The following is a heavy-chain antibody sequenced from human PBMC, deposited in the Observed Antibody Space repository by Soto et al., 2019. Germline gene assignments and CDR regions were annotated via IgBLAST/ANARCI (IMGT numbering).Heavy chain of an antibody. D-gene: IGHD2-21*02. Sequence: SETLSLTFTVSGGSISSYYWSWIRQPPGKGLEWIGYMYNTGGTIYNPSLKSRVTISVDTSKNQFSLKLNSVTAADTAVYYCARDLWGYCGADCYPLDVWGQGTTVTVS. V-gene: IGHV4-59*01. CDR3: ARDLWGYCGADCYPLDV. CDR2: MYNTGGT. J-gene: IGHJ6*02. CDR1: GGSISSYY.